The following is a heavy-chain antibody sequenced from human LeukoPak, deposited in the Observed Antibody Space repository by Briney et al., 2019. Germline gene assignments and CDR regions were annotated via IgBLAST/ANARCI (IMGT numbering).Heavy chain of an antibody. D-gene: IGHD6-19*01. J-gene: IGHJ4*02. V-gene: IGHV4-38-2*02. CDR2: IYYSGST. Sequence: SETLSLTCTVSGYSISSGSYWGWIRQPPGKGLEGIGSIYYSGSTYYNPSLKSRVTISVDTSKNQFSLNLSSVTAADTAVYYCARLTGGQWLVGYFDYRGQGTLVTVSS. CDR1: GYSISSGSY. CDR3: ARLTGGQWLVGYFDY.